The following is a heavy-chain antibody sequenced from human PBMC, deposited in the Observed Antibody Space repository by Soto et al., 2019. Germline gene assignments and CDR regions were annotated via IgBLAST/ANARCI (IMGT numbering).Heavy chain of an antibody. D-gene: IGHD2-2*01. CDR2: INPSGGST. V-gene: IGHV1-46*01. CDR3: ASRIVVVPAAPNHYYYGMDV. Sequence: ASVKVSCKASGYTFTSYYMHWVRQAPGQGLEWMGIINPSGGSTSYAQKFQGRVTMTRDTSTSTVYIELSSLRSEDTAVYYCASRIVVVPAAPNHYYYGMDVWGQGTTVTVSS. CDR1: GYTFTSYY. J-gene: IGHJ6*02.